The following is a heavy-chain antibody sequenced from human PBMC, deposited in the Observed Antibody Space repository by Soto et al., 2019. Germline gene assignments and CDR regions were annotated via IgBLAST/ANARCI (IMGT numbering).Heavy chain of an antibody. CDR2: IIPIFGTA. CDR3: ARDLLQDGFDI. CDR1: GGTFSSYA. Sequence: SSVKVSCKACGGTFSSYAISWVRQAPGQGLEWMGGIIPIFGTANYAQKFQGRVTITADESTSTAYMELSSLRSEDTAVYYCARDLLQDGFDIWGQGTMVTVSS. V-gene: IGHV1-69*13. J-gene: IGHJ3*02. D-gene: IGHD2-15*01.